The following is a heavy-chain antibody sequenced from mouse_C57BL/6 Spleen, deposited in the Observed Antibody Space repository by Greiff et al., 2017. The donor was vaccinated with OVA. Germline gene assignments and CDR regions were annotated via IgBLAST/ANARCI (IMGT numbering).Heavy chain of an antibody. D-gene: IGHD1-1*01. V-gene: IGHV1-82*01. CDR3: ARKGTTVVHFDD. J-gene: IGHJ2*01. Sequence: QVQLQQSGPELVKPGASVKISCKASGYAFSSSWMNWVKQRPGKGLEWIGRIYPGDGDTNYNGKFKGKATLTADKSSSTAYMQLSSLTSEDSAVYFCARKGTTVVHFDDWGQGTTLTVSS. CDR2: IYPGDGDT. CDR1: GYAFSSSW.